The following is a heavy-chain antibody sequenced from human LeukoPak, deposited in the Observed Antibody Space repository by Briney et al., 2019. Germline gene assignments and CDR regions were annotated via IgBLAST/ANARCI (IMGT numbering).Heavy chain of an antibody. CDR3: ARGRNYYDSSGYPY. J-gene: IGHJ4*02. CDR2: INHSGST. CDR1: GGSFSGYY. Sequence: SETLSLTCAVYGGSFSGYYWSWIRQPPGKGREWIGEINHSGSTNYNPSHKSRVTISVDTSKNQYSLKLSSVTVADTAVYYCARGRNYYDSSGYPYWGQETLVTVSS. D-gene: IGHD3-22*01. V-gene: IGHV4-34*01.